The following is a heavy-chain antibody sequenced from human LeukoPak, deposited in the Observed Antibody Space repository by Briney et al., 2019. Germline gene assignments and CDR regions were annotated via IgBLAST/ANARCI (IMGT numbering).Heavy chain of an antibody. CDR1: GFTFSDYY. CDR2: ISSSSSYT. D-gene: IGHD5-24*01. V-gene: IGHV3-11*05. J-gene: IGHJ4*02. Sequence: GGSLRLSCAASGFTFSDYYMSWIRQAPGKGLEWVSYISSSSSYTNYADSVKGRFTISRDNSENTLYLQLKSLKADDTAVYYCARGDGYNFFDYWGQGTLVTVSS. CDR3: ARGDGYNFFDY.